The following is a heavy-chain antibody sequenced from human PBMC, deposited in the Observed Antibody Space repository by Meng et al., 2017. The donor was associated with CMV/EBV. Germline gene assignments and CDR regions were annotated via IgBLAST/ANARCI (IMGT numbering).Heavy chain of an antibody. CDR1: GFTFSSYS. Sequence: GESLKISCAASGFTFSSYSMNWVRQAPGKGLEWVSSISSSSSYIYNADSVKGRFTISRDNAKNSLYLQMNSLRAEDTAVYYCARDYDGSGEGYYYGMDVWGQGTTVTVSS. J-gene: IGHJ6*02. V-gene: IGHV3-21*01. CDR3: ARDYDGSGEGYYYGMDV. D-gene: IGHD3-10*01. CDR2: ISSSSSYI.